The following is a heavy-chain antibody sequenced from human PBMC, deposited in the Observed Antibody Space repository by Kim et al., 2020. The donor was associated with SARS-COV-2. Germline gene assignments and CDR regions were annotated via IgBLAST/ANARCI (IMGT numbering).Heavy chain of an antibody. Sequence: GGSLRLSCAASGFTFSDYSMRWIRQAPGKGLDWVSDISSSGNAIYYADPVKGRFTISRENAKNSLYLQMNSLRADDTAVYYCARGRFDNWGQGTLVTVSS. CDR2: ISSSGNAI. D-gene: IGHD3-16*01. V-gene: IGHV3-11*01. J-gene: IGHJ4*02. CDR3: ARGRFDN. CDR1: GFTFSDYS.